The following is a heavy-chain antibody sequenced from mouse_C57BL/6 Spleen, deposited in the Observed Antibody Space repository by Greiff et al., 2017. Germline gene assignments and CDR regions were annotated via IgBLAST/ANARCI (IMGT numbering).Heavy chain of an antibody. V-gene: IGHV1-4*01. D-gene: IGHD4-1*01. CDR1: GYTFTSYT. CDR2: INPSSGYT. CDR3: AREELGSFYAMDY. J-gene: IGHJ4*01. Sequence: QVQLQQSGAELARPGASVKMSCKASGYTFTSYTMHWVKQRPGQGLEWIGYINPSSGYTNYNQKFKDKATLTADKSSSTAYMQRSSLTSEDSAVYYCAREELGSFYAMDYWGQGTSVTVSS.